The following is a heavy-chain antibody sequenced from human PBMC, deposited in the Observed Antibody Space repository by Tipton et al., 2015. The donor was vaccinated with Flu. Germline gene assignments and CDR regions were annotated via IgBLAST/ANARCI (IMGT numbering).Heavy chain of an antibody. V-gene: IGHV1-2*02. CDR1: GYTFTGYY. CDR2: INPNSGGT. CDR3: ARDPAGGLRDPYWYFDL. D-gene: IGHD3/OR15-3a*01. J-gene: IGHJ2*01. Sequence: QLVQSGAEVKKPGASVKVSCKASGYTFTGYYMHWVRQAPGQGLEWMGWINPNSGGTNYAQKFQGRVTMTRDTSISTAYMELSRLRSDDTAVYYCARDPAGGLRDPYWYFDLWGRGTLVTVSS.